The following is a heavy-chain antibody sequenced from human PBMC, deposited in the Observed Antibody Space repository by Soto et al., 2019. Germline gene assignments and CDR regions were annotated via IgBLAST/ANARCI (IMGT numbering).Heavy chain of an antibody. CDR1: NDAIISNYY. CDR3: TRERYGDYAVDS. CDR2: IYQSGTA. Sequence: SETLSLTCVVSNDAIISNYYWGWIRQPPGKGLEWIGIIYQSGTAFYNPSLKSRVTMSIDMSEDQFSLRLTSVTAADTAVYYCTRERYGDYAVDSWGQGALVTVSS. D-gene: IGHD5-12*01. J-gene: IGHJ4*02. V-gene: IGHV4-38-2*02.